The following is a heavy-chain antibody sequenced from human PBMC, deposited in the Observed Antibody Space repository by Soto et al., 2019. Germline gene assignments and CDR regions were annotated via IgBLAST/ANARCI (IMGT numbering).Heavy chain of an antibody. Sequence: EVQLLESGGGLVQPGGSLRLSCAASGFTFSSYVMSWVRQAPGKGLEWVSGISGSGGSTGYTDSVRGRFTISRDNSKNTLYLQMNSLRAEDTAVYYYAKVGNDYVDVWGKGTTVTVSS. CDR1: GFTFSSYV. J-gene: IGHJ6*04. CDR3: AKVGNDYVDV. D-gene: IGHD3-10*01. CDR2: ISGSGGST. V-gene: IGHV3-23*01.